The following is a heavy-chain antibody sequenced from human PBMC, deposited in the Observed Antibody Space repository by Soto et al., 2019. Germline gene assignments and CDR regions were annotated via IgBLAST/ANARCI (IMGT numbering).Heavy chain of an antibody. CDR1: GYSFTNYG. Sequence: QVQLVQSGPEVKKPGASVRVSCEASGYSFTNYGISWVRQAPGQGLEWMGWISGYNANTLYAQNFQDRVLLTTDTSTNTAYMDVRSLRSDDTAVYYCARDVSGSRGGFDYWGQGTLVTVSS. D-gene: IGHD5-12*01. CDR3: ARDVSGSRGGFDY. J-gene: IGHJ4*02. V-gene: IGHV1-18*01. CDR2: ISGYNANT.